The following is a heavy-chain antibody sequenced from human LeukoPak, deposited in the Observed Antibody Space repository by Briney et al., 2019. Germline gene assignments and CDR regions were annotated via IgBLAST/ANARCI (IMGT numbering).Heavy chain of an antibody. V-gene: IGHV3-20*04. CDR3: ARGSGSYSTYFDF. D-gene: IGHD1-26*01. CDR1: GFNFDDYG. CDR2: ISWNGGST. Sequence: GGSLTLYCAASGFNFDDYGMTWVRQAPGEGLEWVSSISWNGGSTGYVDSVKGRFTISRDNANNSLYLQMNSLRGEDTALYYCARGSGSYSTYFDFWGQGTLVTVSS. J-gene: IGHJ4*02.